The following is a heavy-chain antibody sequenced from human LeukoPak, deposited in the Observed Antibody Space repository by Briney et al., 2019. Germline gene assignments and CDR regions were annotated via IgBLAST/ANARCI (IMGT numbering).Heavy chain of an antibody. CDR2: IYYSGST. D-gene: IGHD1-26*01. Sequence: SETLSLTCTVSGGSISSYYWSWIRQPPGKGLEWIGYIYYSGSTNYNPSLKSRVTISVDTSKNQFSLKLSSVTAADTAVYYCARVGARYYLDYWGQGTLVTVSS. CDR1: GGSISSYY. V-gene: IGHV4-59*01. J-gene: IGHJ4*02. CDR3: ARVGARYYLDY.